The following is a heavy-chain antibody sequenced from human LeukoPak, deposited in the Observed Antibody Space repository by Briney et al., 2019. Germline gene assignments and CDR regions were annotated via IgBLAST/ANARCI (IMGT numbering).Heavy chain of an antibody. J-gene: IGHJ4*02. CDR3: ARDSSRWYYDY. V-gene: IGHV1-46*01. D-gene: IGHD6-13*01. Sequence: ASVEVSCKASGGTFSSYAISWVRQAPGQGLEWMAIINPSGGSTSYAQKFQGRVTMTRDTSTSTVYMELSSLRSEDTAVYYCARDSSRWYYDYWGQGTLVTVSS. CDR2: INPSGGST. CDR1: GGTFSSYA.